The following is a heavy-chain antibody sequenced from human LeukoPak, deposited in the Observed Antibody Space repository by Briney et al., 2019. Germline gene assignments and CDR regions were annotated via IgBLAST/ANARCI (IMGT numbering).Heavy chain of an antibody. Sequence: SETLSLTCTVSGGSISSYYWTWIRQPPGKGLEWIGYIYYSEGTKYNPSLKSRVSMSVDTSKKLFSLILNSVTAADTAVYYCARRLSGYGGYYHYYGMDVWGQGTTVTVSS. D-gene: IGHD5-12*01. V-gene: IGHV4-59*08. J-gene: IGHJ6*02. CDR1: GGSISSYY. CDR3: ARRLSGYGGYYHYYGMDV. CDR2: IYYSEGT.